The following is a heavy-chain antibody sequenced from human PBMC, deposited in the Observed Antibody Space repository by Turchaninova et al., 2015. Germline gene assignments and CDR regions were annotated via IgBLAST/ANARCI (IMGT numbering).Heavy chain of an antibody. V-gene: IGHV3-23*01. Sequence: GGFLRLSCAASGFTFRTYDRSGAREAPGMGLEWVAAISGRGGGAYYAESVKGRFPVSRDDSKNTLYLQMNSLRAEDTAVYYCTKGGWLDDWGQGTLVTVSS. CDR3: TKGGWLDD. CDR2: ISGRGGGA. CDR1: GFTFRTYD. J-gene: IGHJ5*02.